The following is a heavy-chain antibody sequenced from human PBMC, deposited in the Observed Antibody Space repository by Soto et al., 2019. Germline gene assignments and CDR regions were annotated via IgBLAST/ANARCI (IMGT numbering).Heavy chain of an antibody. Sequence: ASVNGSCKASGYTFTSYDINWVRQATGQGLEWMGWMNPNSGNTGYAQKFQGRVTMTRNTSISTAYMELSSLRSEDTAVYYCARYIRGRDSVWGQGTMFTVSS. CDR2: MNPNSGNT. J-gene: IGHJ3*01. CDR3: ARYIRGRDSV. V-gene: IGHV1-8*01. CDR1: GYTFTSYD. D-gene: IGHD3-10*02.